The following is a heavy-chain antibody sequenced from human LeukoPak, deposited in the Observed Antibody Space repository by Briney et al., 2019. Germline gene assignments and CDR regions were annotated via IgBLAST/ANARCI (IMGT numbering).Heavy chain of an antibody. Sequence: SETLSLTCTVSGGSISGYYWSWIRQPPGKGLEWIGYIYSSGSGGSTNYNPSLKSRITISLDTSDNHFSLKLTSVTAADTAVYYCARHYYHISDSYSFDFWGQGTLVTVSS. CDR2: IYSSGSGGST. J-gene: IGHJ4*02. CDR1: GGSISGYY. V-gene: IGHV4-59*08. CDR3: ARHYYHISDSYSFDF. D-gene: IGHD3-10*01.